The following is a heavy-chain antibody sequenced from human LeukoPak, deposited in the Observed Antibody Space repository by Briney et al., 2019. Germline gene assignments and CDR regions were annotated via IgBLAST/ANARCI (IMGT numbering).Heavy chain of an antibody. D-gene: IGHD3/OR15-3a*01. CDR2: IYYTGNT. CDR3: ARQTGSGLFTLP. CDR1: GGSISSYY. Sequence: KSSETLSLTCTVSGGSISSYYWSWIRQPPGKGLEWIGSIYYTGNTYYNASLKSRVTISIDTSKNQISLRLTSVTATDTAMYYCARQTGSGLFTLPGGQGTLVTVSS. V-gene: IGHV4-59*04. J-gene: IGHJ4*02.